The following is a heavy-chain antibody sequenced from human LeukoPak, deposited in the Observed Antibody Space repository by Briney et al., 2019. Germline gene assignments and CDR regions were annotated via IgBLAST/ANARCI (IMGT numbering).Heavy chain of an antibody. CDR2: IYPGDADT. CDR3: ARSQSSGSYWDY. D-gene: IGHD1-26*01. Sequence: GESLKISCKGSGYSLTIYWNAWVRQMPGKGLEWMGIIYPGDADTRFSPSFQGQVPISADKSISTAFLQWGSLKASDTAMYYCARSQSSGSYWDYWGQGTLVTVSS. V-gene: IGHV5-51*06. CDR1: GYSLTIYW. J-gene: IGHJ4*02.